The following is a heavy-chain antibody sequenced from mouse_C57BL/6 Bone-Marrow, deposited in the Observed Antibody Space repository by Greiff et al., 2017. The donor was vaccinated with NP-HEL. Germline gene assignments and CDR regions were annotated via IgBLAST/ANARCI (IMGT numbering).Heavy chain of an antibody. CDR1: GFTFSSYG. Sequence: EVKLMESGGDLVKPGGSLKLSCAASGFTFSSYGMSWVRQTPDKRLEWVATISSGGSYTYYPDSVKGRFTISRDNAKNTLYLQMSSLKSEDTAMYYCASRSGGAYWGQGTLVTVSA. D-gene: IGHD1-3*01. CDR3: ASRSGGAY. CDR2: ISSGGSYT. J-gene: IGHJ3*01. V-gene: IGHV5-6*02.